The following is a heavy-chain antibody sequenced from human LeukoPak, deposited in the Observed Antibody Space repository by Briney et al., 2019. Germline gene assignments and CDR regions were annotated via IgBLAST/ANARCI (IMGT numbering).Heavy chain of an antibody. V-gene: IGHV4-59*01. J-gene: IGHJ6*02. CDR1: GGSISSYY. D-gene: IGHD3-16*01. CDR2: IYYSGST. CDR3: ARGFGSSIYYYYGMDV. Sequence: SETLSLTCTVSGGSISSYYWSRIRQPPGKGLEWIGYIYYSGSTNYNPSLKSRVTISVDTSKNQFSLKLSSVTAADTAVYYCARGFGSSIYYYYGMDVWGQGTTVTVSS.